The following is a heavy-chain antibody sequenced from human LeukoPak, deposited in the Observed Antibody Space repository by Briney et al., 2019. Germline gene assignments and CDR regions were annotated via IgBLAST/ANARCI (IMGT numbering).Heavy chain of an antibody. J-gene: IGHJ4*02. D-gene: IGHD6-19*01. CDR3: AKHRIAVAGAPEN. CDR2: ISSSSSYI. CDR1: GVTLSSYS. Sequence: GGSLRLSCVASGVTLSSYSMNWVREALGGGREWVSPISSSSSYIYYADSVKGRFTISRDNAKNSLYLQMNSLRAEDTAVYYCAKHRIAVAGAPENWAQGTLVTVSS. V-gene: IGHV3-21*04.